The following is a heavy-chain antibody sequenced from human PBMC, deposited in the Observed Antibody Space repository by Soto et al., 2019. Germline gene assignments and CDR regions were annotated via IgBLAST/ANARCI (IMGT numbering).Heavy chain of an antibody. CDR1: GFTFSSYG. V-gene: IGHV3-33*01. CDR2: IWYDGSNK. J-gene: IGHJ4*02. CDR3: ARELKTGYSSGWYGFDY. D-gene: IGHD6-19*01. Sequence: GGSLRLSCAASGFTFSSYGMHWVRQAPGKGLEWVAVIWYDGSNKYYADSVKGRFTISRDNSKNTLYLQMNSLRAEDTAVYYCARELKTGYSSGWYGFDYWGQGTLVTVSS.